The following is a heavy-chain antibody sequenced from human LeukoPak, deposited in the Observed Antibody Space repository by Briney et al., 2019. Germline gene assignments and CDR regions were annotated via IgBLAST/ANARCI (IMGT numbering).Heavy chain of an antibody. CDR2: ISSDGSST. CDR3: ARDQRVTGRPDIDY. Sequence: GGSLRLSCAASGFTFRNHWMHWVRQTPGKGLVWVSRISSDGSSTTYADSVKGRFTISRDNAKNTLYLQMNNQRAEDTAMYYCARDQRVTGRPDIDYWGQGTLVIVSS. CDR1: GFTFRNHW. D-gene: IGHD6-6*01. V-gene: IGHV3-74*03. J-gene: IGHJ4*02.